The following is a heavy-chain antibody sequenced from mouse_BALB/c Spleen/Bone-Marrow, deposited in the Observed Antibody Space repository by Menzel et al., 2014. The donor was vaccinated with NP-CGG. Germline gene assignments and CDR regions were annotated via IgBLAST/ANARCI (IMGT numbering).Heavy chain of an antibody. D-gene: IGHD2-10*02. CDR1: GYTFTSYW. CDR3: ARRKFGNHGFAY. V-gene: IGHV1-7*01. J-gene: IGHJ3*01. Sequence: QVKLVESGAELAKPGASVKMSCKASGYTFTSYWMHWVKQRPGQGLEWIGDINPSTDYTEYNQKFKDKATLTADKSSSTAYMQLSSLTSEDSAVYYCARRKFGNHGFAYWGQGTLVTVSA. CDR2: INPSTDYT.